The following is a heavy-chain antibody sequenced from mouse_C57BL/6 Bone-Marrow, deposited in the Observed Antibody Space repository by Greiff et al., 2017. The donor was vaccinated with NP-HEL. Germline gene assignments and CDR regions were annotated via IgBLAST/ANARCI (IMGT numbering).Heavy chain of an antibody. CDR2: ISSGSSTI. J-gene: IGHJ4*01. CDR3: ERRLRMGGAMDY. CDR1: GFTFTDYG. Sequence: EVKLVESGGGLVKPGGSLKLSCAASGFTFTDYGMHWVRQAPGKGLEWVAYISSGSSTIYYADKVKGRFTITRDNAKNTRFMQMTSLRSEDTAMYYCERRLRMGGAMDYGDRGTSVTVTS. D-gene: IGHD4-1*01. V-gene: IGHV5-17*01.